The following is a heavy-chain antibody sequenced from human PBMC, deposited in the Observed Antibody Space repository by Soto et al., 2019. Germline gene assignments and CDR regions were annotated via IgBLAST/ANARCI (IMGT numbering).Heavy chain of an antibody. Sequence: ASVKVSCKASGFTFTSSAMQWVRQARGQRLEWIGWIVVGSGNTNYGQKFQERVTITRDMSTSTAYMELSSLRSEDTAVYYCAAEPRAFQIDAFDISGQGTMVTVSS. V-gene: IGHV1-58*02. CDR3: AAEPRAFQIDAFDI. CDR1: GFTFTSSA. J-gene: IGHJ3*02. CDR2: IVVGSGNT. D-gene: IGHD3-10*01.